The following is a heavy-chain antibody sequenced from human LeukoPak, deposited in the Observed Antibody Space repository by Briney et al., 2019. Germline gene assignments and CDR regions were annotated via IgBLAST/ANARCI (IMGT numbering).Heavy chain of an antibody. V-gene: IGHV3-11*06. Sequence: GGSLRLSCAASGLTLSDYYMSWIRQAPGKGLEWVSYISSSSSYTKYGDSVKGRFTISRDNAKNSLYLQVNSLRAEGTAVYYCASGTGTTAYFDYWGQGTLVTVSS. CDR1: GLTLSDYY. CDR3: ASGTGTTAYFDY. D-gene: IGHD1-1*01. J-gene: IGHJ4*02. CDR2: ISSSSSYT.